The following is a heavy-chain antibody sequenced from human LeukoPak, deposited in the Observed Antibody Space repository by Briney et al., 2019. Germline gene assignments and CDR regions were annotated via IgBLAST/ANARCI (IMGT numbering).Heavy chain of an antibody. V-gene: IGHV4-39*07. CDR2: IYYSGST. D-gene: IGHD3-10*01. CDR3: ARDLRRGHYYFDY. J-gene: IGHJ4*02. CDR1: GGSINSSTYY. Sequence: SETLSLTCTVSGGSINSSTYYWGWIRQPPGKGLDWIGSIYYSGSTYYNPSLKSRVTISVDTSKNQFSLKLSSVTAADTAVYYCARDLRRGHYYFDYGGQGTLVTVSS.